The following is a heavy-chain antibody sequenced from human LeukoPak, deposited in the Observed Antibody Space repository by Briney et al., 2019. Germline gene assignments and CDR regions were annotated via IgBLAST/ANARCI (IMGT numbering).Heavy chain of an antibody. V-gene: IGHV5-51*01. CDR2: IYPRECDN. CDR3: ARGERAMATRKAGFDY. Sequence: GGALQISCTASRYDFSNSWIGWGRRMPGKGVEWMGIIYPRECDNIYSPSFQRQVTISADKSIRTAYLQWSSLTASDTAMYYCARGERAMATRKAGFDYWGQGTLVTVSS. CDR1: RYDFSNSW. D-gene: IGHD5-24*01. J-gene: IGHJ4*02.